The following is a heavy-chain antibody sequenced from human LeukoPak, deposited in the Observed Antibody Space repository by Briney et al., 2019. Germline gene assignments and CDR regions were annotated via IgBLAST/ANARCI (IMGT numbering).Heavy chain of an antibody. CDR2: IYSSGLA. CDR1: GDSINHYY. Sequence: SETLSLTCNVSGDSINHYYWSWIRQPAGKGLEWIGLIYSSGLATYNPSLKSRVTMSVDTSKNQLSLKLNSVTAADSATYYCARTTNGKTVNWFAPWGQGTPVIVSS. D-gene: IGHD1-1*01. J-gene: IGHJ5*01. CDR3: ARTTNGKTVNWFAP. V-gene: IGHV4-4*07.